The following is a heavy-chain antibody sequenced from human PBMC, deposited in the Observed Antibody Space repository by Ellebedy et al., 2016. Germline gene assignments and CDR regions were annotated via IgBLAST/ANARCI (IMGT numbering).Heavy chain of an antibody. J-gene: IGHJ4*02. CDR3: ARGLYFEY. V-gene: IGHV3-21*04. Sequence: GESLKISXAASGFTFSSYSMNWVRQAPGKGLEWVSSISPSGTNMYYADSVRGRFTISRDNAKSSLYLQMNSLRAEDTAVYYCARGLYFEYWGQGTLVTVSS. CDR2: ISPSGTNM. CDR1: GFTFSSYS.